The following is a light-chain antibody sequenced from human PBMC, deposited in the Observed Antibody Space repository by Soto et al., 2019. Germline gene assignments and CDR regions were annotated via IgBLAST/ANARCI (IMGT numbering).Light chain of an antibody. V-gene: IGKV1-39*01. CDR1: QSISSY. Sequence: DIQMTQSRSSLSASVGDRVTITCRASQSISSYLNWYPEKPGKAPKLLIYAASSLQSGVPSRFSGSGSGTDFTLTISSLQPEDFATYYCQQSYSTPRTFGQGTKVDIK. J-gene: IGKJ1*01. CDR2: AAS. CDR3: QQSYSTPRT.